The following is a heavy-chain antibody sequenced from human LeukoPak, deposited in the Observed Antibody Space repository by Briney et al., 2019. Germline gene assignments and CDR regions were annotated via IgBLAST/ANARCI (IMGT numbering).Heavy chain of an antibody. D-gene: IGHD6-13*01. Sequence: PGGSLRLSCAASGFTFSSYAMHWVRRAPGKGLEWVAVISYDGSNKYYADSVKGRFTISRDNSKNTLYLQMNGLRAEDTAVYYCARDRQQLGIFDYWGQGTLVTVSS. V-gene: IGHV3-30-3*01. J-gene: IGHJ4*02. CDR1: GFTFSSYA. CDR3: ARDRQQLGIFDY. CDR2: ISYDGSNK.